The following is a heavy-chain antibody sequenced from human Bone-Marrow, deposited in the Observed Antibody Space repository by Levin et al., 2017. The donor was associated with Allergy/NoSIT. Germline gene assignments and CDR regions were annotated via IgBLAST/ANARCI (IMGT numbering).Heavy chain of an antibody. CDR3: AKVGGPITMVRGVIMFLSLPGGYYFDY. D-gene: IGHD3-10*01. Sequence: GGSLRLSCAASGFTFSSYAMSWVRQAPGKGLEWVSAISGSGGSTYYADSVKGRFTISRDNSKNTLYLQMNSLRAEDTAVYYCAKVGGPITMVRGVIMFLSLPGGYYFDYWGQGTLVTVSS. CDR1: GFTFSSYA. V-gene: IGHV3-23*01. CDR2: ISGSGGST. J-gene: IGHJ4*02.